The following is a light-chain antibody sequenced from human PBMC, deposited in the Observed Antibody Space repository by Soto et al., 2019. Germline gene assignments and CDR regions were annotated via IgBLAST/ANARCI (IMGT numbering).Light chain of an antibody. Sequence: EIVMRQSPATLSVSPGERVTLSCRASQSVSNNLAWYQQKPVQAPRLLIYDTSTRATGIPVRFSGSGSGTEFTLTISGLQSEDFAVYYCQQYNNWPPYTFGQGTKLEIK. V-gene: IGKV3-15*01. CDR3: QQYNNWPPYT. J-gene: IGKJ2*01. CDR1: QSVSNN. CDR2: DTS.